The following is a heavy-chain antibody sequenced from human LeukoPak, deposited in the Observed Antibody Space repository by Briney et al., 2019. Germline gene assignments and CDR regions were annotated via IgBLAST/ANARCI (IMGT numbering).Heavy chain of an antibody. CDR3: ARLAYSSGCR. CDR1: GYSISSGYY. CDR2: IYHSGST. Sequence: PSETLSLTCAVSGYSISSGYYWGWIRQPPGKGLEWIGSIYHSGSTYYNPSLKSRVTISVDTSKNQFSLKLSSVTAADTAVYYCARLAYSSGCRWGQGTPVTVSS. D-gene: IGHD6-19*01. J-gene: IGHJ4*02. V-gene: IGHV4-38-2*01.